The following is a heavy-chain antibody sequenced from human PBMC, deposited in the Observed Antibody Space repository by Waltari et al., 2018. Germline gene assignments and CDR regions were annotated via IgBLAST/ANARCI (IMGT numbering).Heavy chain of an antibody. J-gene: IGHJ4*02. Sequence: EVQLVVSGGGLVHPGGSLRLSCSASGFTFNSYAMSWVRQAPGKGLEWVSAIRRSGGSTYSGDSWKCRCTISRENSKNTLYLKMNSLRAEDTAVYYCAKDLRGGTTDRWGQGTMVTVSS. CDR3: AKDLRGGTTDR. CDR1: GFTFNSYA. V-gene: IGHV3-23*04. CDR2: IRRSGGST. D-gene: IGHD4-17*01.